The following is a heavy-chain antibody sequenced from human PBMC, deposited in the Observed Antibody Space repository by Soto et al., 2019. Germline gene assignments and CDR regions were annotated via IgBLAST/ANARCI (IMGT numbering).Heavy chain of an antibody. CDR3: AKGSDTSGYYQLDY. CDR1: GFTFSSYG. D-gene: IGHD3-22*01. V-gene: IGHV3-30*18. J-gene: IGHJ4*02. Sequence: QVQLVESGGGVVQPGRSLGLSCAASGFTFSSYGMHWVRQAPGKGLEGMAVISHDGTKKYYVDCVKGRFTISRDNSKNTLYLQMTSLRAEDTALYSCAKGSDTSGYYQLDYWGQGTLVTVSS. CDR2: ISHDGTKK.